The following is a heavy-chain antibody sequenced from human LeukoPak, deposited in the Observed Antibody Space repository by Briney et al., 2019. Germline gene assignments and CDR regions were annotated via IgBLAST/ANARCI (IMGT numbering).Heavy chain of an antibody. Sequence: PGGSLRLSCSASGFTFSSYAMHWVRQAPGKGLEYVSAISSNGGRTYYADSVKGRFTISRDNSRDTLDLQVNSLRAEDTAVYYCAKHSHDLWSAVDYWGQGTLVTVSS. J-gene: IGHJ4*02. CDR1: GFTFSSYA. D-gene: IGHD3-3*01. V-gene: IGHV3-64*04. CDR2: ISSNGGRT. CDR3: AKHSHDLWSAVDY.